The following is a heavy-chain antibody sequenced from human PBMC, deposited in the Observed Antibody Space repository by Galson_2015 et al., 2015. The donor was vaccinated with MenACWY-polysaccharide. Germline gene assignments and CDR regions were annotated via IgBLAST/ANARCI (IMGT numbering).Heavy chain of an antibody. CDR1: GSRLSNSG. J-gene: IGHJ3*02. Sequence: SLRLSCAASGSRLSNSGMHWVRQAPGKGLEWVTVIQYDGSKIAYADSVKGRFTISRDNSKNTLFLEMNSLGAEDTAVYYCAREGSRIVFRAFDTWGQGTMVTVSS. V-gene: IGHV3-33*01. CDR3: AREGSRIVFRAFDT. D-gene: IGHD6-13*01. CDR2: IQYDGSKI.